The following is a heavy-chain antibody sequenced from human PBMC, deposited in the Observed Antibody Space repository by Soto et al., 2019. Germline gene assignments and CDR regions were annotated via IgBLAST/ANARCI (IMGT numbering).Heavy chain of an antibody. CDR2: IKNKADGGTT. D-gene: IGHD1-1*01. V-gene: IGHV3-15*01. CDR3: TSMNDRDAFEI. J-gene: IGHJ3*02. Sequence: EEQLVESGGGLVKRGGSLRLSCAASGLNFNIAWLSWIRQAPGKGLEWVGRIKNKADGGTTDNAAPVKDRFTISRDDSKSTLYLQMNSPETEDTAMYYCTSMNDRDAFEIWGQGTMVTVSS. CDR1: GLNFNIAW.